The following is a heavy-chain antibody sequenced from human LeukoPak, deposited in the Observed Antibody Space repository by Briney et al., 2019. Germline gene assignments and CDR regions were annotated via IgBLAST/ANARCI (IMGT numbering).Heavy chain of an antibody. D-gene: IGHD1-1*01. CDR1: GFTFSIYA. V-gene: IGHV3-30*01. Sequence: GGSLRLSCAASGFTFSIYAMHWVRQAPGKGLEWVALISYDGSNKYYADSVKGRFTISRDNSKNTLYLQMNSLSAEDTAVYYCARVVQNYFDYWGQGALVTVSS. CDR3: ARVVQNYFDY. CDR2: ISYDGSNK. J-gene: IGHJ4*02.